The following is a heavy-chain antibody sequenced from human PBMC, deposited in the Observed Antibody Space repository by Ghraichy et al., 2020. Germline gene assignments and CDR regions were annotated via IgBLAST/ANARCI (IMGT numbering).Heavy chain of an antibody. V-gene: IGHV3-20*01. J-gene: IGHJ6*02. CDR3: ARVLSSTTGEYYYYGMDV. CDR1: GFTFDDYG. CDR2: INWNGGST. D-gene: IGHD2-2*01. Sequence: GGSLRLSCAASGFTFDDYGMSWVRQAPGKGLEWVSGINWNGGSTGYADSVKGRFTISRDNAKNSLYLQMNSLRAEDTALYHCARVLSSTTGEYYYYGMDVWGQGTTVTVSS.